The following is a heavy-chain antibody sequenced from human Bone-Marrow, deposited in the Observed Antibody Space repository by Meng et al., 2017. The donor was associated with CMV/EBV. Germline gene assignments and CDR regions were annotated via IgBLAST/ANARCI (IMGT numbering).Heavy chain of an antibody. V-gene: IGHV3-30*04. CDR1: GFTFSSYA. D-gene: IGHD3-16*01. J-gene: IGHJ4*02. Sequence: GESLKISCAASGFTFSSYAMHWVRQAPGKGLEWVAIISYDRSKKYYVDSVKGRFTISRDNSKNTLYLQMNNLRTEDTAVYYCASGGGGSDYWGQGTLVTVSS. CDR3: ASGGGGSDY. CDR2: ISYDRSKK.